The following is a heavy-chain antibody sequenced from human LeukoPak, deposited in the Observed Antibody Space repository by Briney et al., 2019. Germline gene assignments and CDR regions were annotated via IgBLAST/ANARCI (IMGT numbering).Heavy chain of an antibody. CDR3: ARVTVTTGFDY. Sequence: PGGSLRLSCAASGFIFSSYWMSWVRQAPGKGLEWVANIKQDGSEKYYVDSVKGRFTISRDNAKNSLYLQMNSLRAEDTAVYYCARVTVTTGFDYWGQGTLVTVSS. D-gene: IGHD4-17*01. J-gene: IGHJ4*02. CDR1: GFIFSSYW. V-gene: IGHV3-7*01. CDR2: IKQDGSEK.